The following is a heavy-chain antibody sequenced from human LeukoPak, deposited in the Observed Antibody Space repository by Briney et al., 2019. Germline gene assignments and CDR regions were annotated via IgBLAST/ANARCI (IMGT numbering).Heavy chain of an antibody. CDR1: GFTFSSYG. J-gene: IGHJ3*02. Sequence: GRSLRLSCAASGFTFSSYGMHWVRQAPGKGLEWVAVISYDGSNKYYADSVKGRFTISRDNSKNMLYLQMNSLRAEDTAVYYCASLFATPLGFGELPPADDAFDIWGQGTMVTVSS. CDR2: ISYDGSNK. CDR3: ASLFATPLGFGELPPADDAFDI. V-gene: IGHV3-30*03. D-gene: IGHD3-10*01.